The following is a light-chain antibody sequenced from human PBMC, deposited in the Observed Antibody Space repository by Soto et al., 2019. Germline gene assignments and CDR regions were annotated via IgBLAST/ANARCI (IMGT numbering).Light chain of an antibody. J-gene: IGKJ2*01. CDR1: QSVNSRF. CDR2: GAS. V-gene: IGKV3-20*01. Sequence: ENVLTQSPGTLSLSPGETATLSCRTSQSVNSRFFAWYQQKPGQAPRLLIYGASNRATGIPDRFSGGGSGTDFTITISRLEPEDFAVYYCLQYGSSPLYTFGQGTKLEIK. CDR3: LQYGSSPLYT.